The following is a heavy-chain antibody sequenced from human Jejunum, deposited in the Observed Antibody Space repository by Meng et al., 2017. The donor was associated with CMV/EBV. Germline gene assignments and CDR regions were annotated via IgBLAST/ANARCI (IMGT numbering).Heavy chain of an antibody. CDR2: IYYSGST. Sequence: TSIADYFWGWIPQPPGKGLEWIGHIYYSGSTHYNPSLKSRATISVDTSKNQFSLKLSSVTAADTAVYFCAREEQFYYDASSYGMDVWGQGTTVTVSS. CDR3: AREEQFYYDASSYGMDV. J-gene: IGHJ6*02. D-gene: IGHD3-22*01. CDR1: TSIADYF. V-gene: IGHV4-30-4*08.